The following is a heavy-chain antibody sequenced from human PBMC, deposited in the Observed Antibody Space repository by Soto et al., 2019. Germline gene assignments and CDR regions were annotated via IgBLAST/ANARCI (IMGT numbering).Heavy chain of an antibody. CDR2: TYYRSKWYN. Sequence: PSHTLSLTCAISGHSVSRNRPTWNVIMWSPSRVFEWLGMTYYRSKWYNDYAVSVKSRITINPDTSKNQFSLQLNSVTPADTAVYYCARDEGYYDSSGYRGGAFDSWGQGTMVTVSS. V-gene: IGHV6-1*01. D-gene: IGHD3-22*01. CDR1: GHSVSRNRPT. J-gene: IGHJ3*02. CDR3: ARDEGYYDSSGYRGGAFDS.